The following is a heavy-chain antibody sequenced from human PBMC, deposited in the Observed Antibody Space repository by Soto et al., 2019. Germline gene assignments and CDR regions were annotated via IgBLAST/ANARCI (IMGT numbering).Heavy chain of an antibody. J-gene: IGHJ3*02. Sequence: PSETLSLTCTVSGGSIGTYYWSWIRHPPGKGLEWIGYIDYSGSTNYNPSLKSRVTISIDTSKNQFSLKLTSVTAADTAVYYCARAGRSYGRIDTSDIWGQGTMVTVSS. D-gene: IGHD1-26*01. V-gene: IGHV4-59*01. CDR1: GGSIGTYY. CDR3: ARAGRSYGRIDTSDI. CDR2: IDYSGST.